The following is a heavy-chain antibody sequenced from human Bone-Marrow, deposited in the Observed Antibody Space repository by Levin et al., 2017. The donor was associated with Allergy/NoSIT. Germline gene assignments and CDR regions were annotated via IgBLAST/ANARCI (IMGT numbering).Heavy chain of an antibody. V-gene: IGHV3-64D*06. CDR1: GFTFSTYA. CDR2: ITDSGGST. Sequence: ESLKISCSASGFTFSTYAMYWVRQAPGKGLEYVSAITDSGGSTYYAGSVKGRFTISRDNSKNTLYLQMSSLRAEDTAVYYCVRGSAVAGTWGDYWGQGTLVTVSS. CDR3: VRGSAVAGTWGDY. D-gene: IGHD6-19*01. J-gene: IGHJ4*02.